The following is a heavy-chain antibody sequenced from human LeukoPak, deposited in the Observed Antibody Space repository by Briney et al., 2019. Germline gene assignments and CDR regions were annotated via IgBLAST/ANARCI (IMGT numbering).Heavy chain of an antibody. CDR1: GYTFTSYG. J-gene: IGHJ4*02. V-gene: IGHV1-18*01. CDR2: ISAYNGNT. D-gene: IGHD3-22*01. Sequence: ASVKVSCKASGYTFTSYGISWVRQAPGQGLEWMGWISAYNGNTNYAQKLQGRVTMTTDTPTSTAYMELRSLRSDDTAVYYCARVEWDYYDSSGYYFDYWGQGTLVTVSS. CDR3: ARVEWDYYDSSGYYFDY.